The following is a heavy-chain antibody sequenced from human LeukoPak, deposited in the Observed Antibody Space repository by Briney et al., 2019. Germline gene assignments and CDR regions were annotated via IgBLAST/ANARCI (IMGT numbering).Heavy chain of an antibody. CDR1: GGSFSGYY. Sequence: SETLSLTCAAYGGSFSGYYWSWIRQPPGKGLEWIGEINHSGSTNYNPSLKSRVTISVDTSKNQFSLKLSSVTAADTAVYYCARAYYDYVWGRSPFDYWGQGTLVTVSS. CDR2: INHSGST. CDR3: ARAYYDYVWGRSPFDY. J-gene: IGHJ4*02. V-gene: IGHV4-34*01. D-gene: IGHD3-16*01.